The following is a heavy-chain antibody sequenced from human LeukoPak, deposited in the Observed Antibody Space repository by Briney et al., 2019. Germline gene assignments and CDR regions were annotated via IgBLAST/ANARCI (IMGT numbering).Heavy chain of an antibody. CDR2: FSYTGST. D-gene: IGHD2/OR15-2a*01. J-gene: IGHJ4*02. Sequence: PSQTLSLTCTVSGGSISSDEYYCSWIRQPPGKGLEWIGYFSYTGSTYYNPSVKSRVSISVDTSKNQFSLKLTSVTAADTAVYYCARALNGYFYAFDSWDQGTLVTVSS. CDR1: GGSISSDEYY. V-gene: IGHV4-30-4*01. CDR3: ARALNGYFYAFDS.